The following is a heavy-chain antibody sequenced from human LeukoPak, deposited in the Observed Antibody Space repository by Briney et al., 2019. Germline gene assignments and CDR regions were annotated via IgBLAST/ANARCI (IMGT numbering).Heavy chain of an antibody. V-gene: IGHV4-59*01. CDR3: ARYGGKTTVSSLDWFDP. Sequence: SSETLSLTCTVSGGSISSYYWSWIRQPPGKGLEWIGYIYYSGSTKYNPSLKSRVTISADTSKNQFSLKLSSVTAADTAVYYCARYGGKTTVSSLDWFDPWGQGTLVTVSS. J-gene: IGHJ5*02. CDR2: IYYSGST. CDR1: GGSISSYY. D-gene: IGHD4-11*01.